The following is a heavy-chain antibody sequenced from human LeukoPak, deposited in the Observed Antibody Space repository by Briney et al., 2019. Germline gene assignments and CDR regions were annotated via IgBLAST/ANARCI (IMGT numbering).Heavy chain of an antibody. V-gene: IGHV3-33*06. CDR3: AKEGQYDFDAFDI. D-gene: IGHD2/OR15-2a*01. Sequence: GRSLRLSCAASGFTFSSYGMHWVRQAPGKGLEWVAVIWYGGSNKYYADSVKGRFTISRDNSKNTLYLQMNSLRAEDTAVYYCAKEGQYDFDAFDIWGQGTMVTVSS. CDR2: IWYGGSNK. CDR1: GFTFSSYG. J-gene: IGHJ3*02.